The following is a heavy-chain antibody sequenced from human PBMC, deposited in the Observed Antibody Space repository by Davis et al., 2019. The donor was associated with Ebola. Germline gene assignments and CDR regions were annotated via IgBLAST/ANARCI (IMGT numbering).Heavy chain of an antibody. Sequence: GESLKISCAASGFTFSDYYMSWIRQAPGKGLEWVSYISSSGSTIYYADSVKGRFTISRDNAKNSLYLQMNSLRAEDTAVYYCAKSVAAHAYYYYGMDVWGQGTTVTVSS. D-gene: IGHD6-6*01. CDR1: GFTFSDYY. CDR2: ISSSGSTI. V-gene: IGHV3-11*01. J-gene: IGHJ6*02. CDR3: AKSVAAHAYYYYGMDV.